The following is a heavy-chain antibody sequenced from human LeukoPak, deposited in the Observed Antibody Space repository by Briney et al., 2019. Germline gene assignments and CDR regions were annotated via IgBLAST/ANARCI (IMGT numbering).Heavy chain of an antibody. Sequence: GASVKVSCKASGYTFTSYGISWVRQAPGQGLEWMGLINPGGGSTSYAHKFQGRVTMTRDTSTSTVYMELSSLRSEDTAVYYCARQRGGQYEDAFDIWGQGTMVTVSS. D-gene: IGHD2-8*01. CDR3: ARQRGGQYEDAFDI. CDR1: GYTFTSYG. V-gene: IGHV1-46*01. J-gene: IGHJ3*02. CDR2: INPGGGST.